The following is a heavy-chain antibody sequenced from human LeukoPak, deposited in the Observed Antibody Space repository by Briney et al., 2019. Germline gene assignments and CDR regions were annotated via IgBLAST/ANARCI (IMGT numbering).Heavy chain of an antibody. V-gene: IGHV3-53*01. Sequence: PGGSLRLSCAASGFTVSSNYMSWVRQAPGKGLEWVSAIHNIGNVFYADSVKGRFTISRDNSRDTIHLQMSSLRAEDTAIYYCAKEDGSYWGFDSWGQGTLVTVSS. CDR2: IHNIGNV. CDR3: AKEDGSYWGFDS. J-gene: IGHJ4*02. CDR1: GFTVSSNY. D-gene: IGHD1-26*01.